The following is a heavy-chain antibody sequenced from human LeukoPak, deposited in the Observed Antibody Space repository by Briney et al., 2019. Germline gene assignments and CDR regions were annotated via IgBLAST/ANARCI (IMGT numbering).Heavy chain of an antibody. J-gene: IGHJ3*02. V-gene: IGHV3-30-3*01. CDR2: ISYDGSNK. CDR3: ARDYNYYGKGGAFDI. CDR1: GFTSSSYA. D-gene: IGHD3-10*01. Sequence: GSLRLSCAASGFTSSSYAMHWVRQAPGKGLEWVAVISYDGSNKYYADSVKGRFTISRDNSKSTLYLQMNSLRAEDTAVYYCARDYNYYGKGGAFDIWGQGTMVTVSS.